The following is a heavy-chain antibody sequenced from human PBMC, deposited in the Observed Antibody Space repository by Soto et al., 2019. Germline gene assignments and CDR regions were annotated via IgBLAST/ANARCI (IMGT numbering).Heavy chain of an antibody. CDR3: ARVGHTTRIVAPGTGGDH. Sequence: GGSLRLSCVASGVILSDYTMNWVRQAPGKGLEWVSLISSSSSFIYYPDSVKGRFTISRDNAKNSLFLQMNSLRAEDAAVYYCARVGHTTRIVAPGTGGDHWGQGTLVTVSS. CDR2: ISSSSSFI. CDR1: GVILSDYT. D-gene: IGHD6-13*01. V-gene: IGHV3-21*01. J-gene: IGHJ4*02.